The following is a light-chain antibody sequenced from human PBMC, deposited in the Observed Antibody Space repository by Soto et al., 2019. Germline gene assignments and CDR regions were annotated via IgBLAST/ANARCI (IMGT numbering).Light chain of an antibody. CDR3: QQYNNWPPVT. CDR2: GAS. J-gene: IGKJ2*01. CDR1: QSVSSN. Sequence: EIVMTQSPATLSVSPGERATISCRASQSVSSNLAWYQQKPGQAPRLLIYGASTRPTGIPARFSGSGSGTEVSLTISSLQSDEFSVYYCQQYNNWPPVTFGQGTKLEIK. V-gene: IGKV3-15*01.